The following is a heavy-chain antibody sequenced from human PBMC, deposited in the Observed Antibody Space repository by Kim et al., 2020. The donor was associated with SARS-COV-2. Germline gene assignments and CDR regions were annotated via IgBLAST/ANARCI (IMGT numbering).Heavy chain of an antibody. CDR2: ISGSGGSA. CDR3: TKGTFDFYL. D-gene: IGHD3-3*01. V-gene: IGHV3-23*01. CDR1: GFSLQKFA. J-gene: IGHJ6*02. Sequence: GGSLRLSCVASGFSLQKFAVTWVRQGPGKGLECIAAISGSGGSAYYADSMKGHFNISRDNSQDTVFLQMDRLRTEDTAISYCTKGTFDFYLWGPGTTVIV.